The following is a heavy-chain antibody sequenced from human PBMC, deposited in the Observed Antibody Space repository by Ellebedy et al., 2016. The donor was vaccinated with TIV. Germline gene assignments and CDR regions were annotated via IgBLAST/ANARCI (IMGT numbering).Heavy chain of an antibody. Sequence: AASVKVSCKASGGTFSTYSINWVRQAPGQGLDWMGGIIPIFGTTNYVQKFQDRVTLTADTLTSTAYMELSSLRAEDTAVYYCVKVGTRYSDDLYYLDSWGQGTLVTVSS. CDR3: VKVGTRYSDDLYYLDS. CDR2: IIPIFGTT. CDR1: GGTFSTYS. V-gene: IGHV1-69*06. D-gene: IGHD5-18*01. J-gene: IGHJ4*02.